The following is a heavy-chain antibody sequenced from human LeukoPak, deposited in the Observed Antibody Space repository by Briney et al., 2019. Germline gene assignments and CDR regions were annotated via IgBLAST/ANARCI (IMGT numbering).Heavy chain of an antibody. CDR1: GRTFSSYA. J-gene: IGHJ4*02. CDR3: ASTYNWNVPLPDY. Sequence: SVKVSCKASGRTFSSYAISWVRQAPGQGLEWMGRIIPIFGTANYAQKFQGRVTITTDESTSTAYMELSSLRSEDTAVYYCASTYNWNVPLPDYWGQGTLVTVSS. CDR2: IIPIFGTA. D-gene: IGHD1-1*01. V-gene: IGHV1-69*05.